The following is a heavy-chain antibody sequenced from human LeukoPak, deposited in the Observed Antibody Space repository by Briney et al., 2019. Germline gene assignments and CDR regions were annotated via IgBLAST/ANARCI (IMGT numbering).Heavy chain of an antibody. J-gene: IGHJ5*02. V-gene: IGHV1-69*01. Sequence: GSSVKVSCEASGGTFSSYAISWVRQAPGQGLEWMGGIIPIFGTANYAQKFQGRVTITADESTSTAYMELSSLRSEDTAVYYCASHRIDLHYYDSSGPVNWFDPWGQGTLVTVSS. CDR2: IIPIFGTA. CDR3: ASHRIDLHYYDSSGPVNWFDP. D-gene: IGHD3-22*01. CDR1: GGTFSSYA.